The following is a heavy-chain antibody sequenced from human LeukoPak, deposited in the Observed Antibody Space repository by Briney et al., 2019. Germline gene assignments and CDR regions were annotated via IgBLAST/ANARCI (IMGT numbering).Heavy chain of an antibody. CDR2: ISYDGSNK. CDR1: GFTFSSYG. V-gene: IGHV3-30*03. Sequence: GGSLRLSCAASGFTFSSYGMHWVRQAPGKGLEWVAVISYDGSNKYYADSVRGRFTISRDNAKNLLYLQMNSLRAEDTAVYYCGRDYEERTTDYWGQGTLVTVSS. J-gene: IGHJ4*02. D-gene: IGHD3-16*01. CDR3: GRDYEERTTDY.